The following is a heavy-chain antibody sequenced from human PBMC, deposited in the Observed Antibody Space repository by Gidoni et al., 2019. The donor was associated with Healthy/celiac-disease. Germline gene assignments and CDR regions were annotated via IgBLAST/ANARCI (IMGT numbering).Heavy chain of an antibody. Sequence: QVQLVQSGAEGKKPGAAVKVSCKASGYNFTSYGISWVRQAPGQGLEWMGWISAYNGNTNSAQKLQGRVTMTTDTSTGTAYMELRSLRSDDTAVYYCARVNSDYYYYYMDVWGKGTTVTVSS. J-gene: IGHJ6*03. CDR1: GYNFTSYG. CDR3: ARVNSDYYYYYMDV. V-gene: IGHV1-18*01. CDR2: ISAYNGNT. D-gene: IGHD4-4*01.